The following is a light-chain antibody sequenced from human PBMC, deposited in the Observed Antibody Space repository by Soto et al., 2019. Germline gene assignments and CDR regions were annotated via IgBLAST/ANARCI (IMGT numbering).Light chain of an antibody. J-gene: IGLJ1*01. V-gene: IGLV2-14*01. CDR2: EVS. Sequence: QSALTQPASVSGSPGQSITISCTGTSSDVGGYNYVSWYQQHPGKVPKLIIHEVSNRPSGVSNRFSGSKSGNTASLTISGLQTEDEADYYCSSHGGSSPFYVFXTGTKVTVL. CDR1: SSDVGGYNY. CDR3: SSHGGSSPFYV.